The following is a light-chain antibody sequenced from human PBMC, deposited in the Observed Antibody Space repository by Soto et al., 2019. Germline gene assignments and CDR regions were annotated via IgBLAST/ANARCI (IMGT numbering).Light chain of an antibody. Sequence: QSALAQPPSASGSPGQSVTISCTGTSSDVGGYNYVSWHQQHPGKAPKLIIYDVTKRPSGVPDRFSGSKSGYTASPTVSGLQAEDEADYYCSSFAGGNIYVFGTGTKVTVL. CDR2: DVT. CDR1: SSDVGGYNY. CDR3: SSFAGGNIYV. J-gene: IGLJ1*01. V-gene: IGLV2-8*01.